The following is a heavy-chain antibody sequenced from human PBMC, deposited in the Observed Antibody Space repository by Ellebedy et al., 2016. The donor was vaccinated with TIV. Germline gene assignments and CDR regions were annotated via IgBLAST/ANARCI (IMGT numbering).Heavy chain of an antibody. J-gene: IGHJ6*02. CDR3: ARDLHFGDYINYGMDV. D-gene: IGHD4-17*01. V-gene: IGHV3-33*01. CDR2: IRHDGHNK. CDR1: GFTFTSHG. Sequence: GESLKISCAVSGFTFTSHGIHWVRQAPGKGLEWVAVIRHDGHNKHYADSVKGRFTISRDNSKNTVYMQMNSLRAEDTAVYYCARDLHFGDYINYGMDVWGQGTSVTVSS.